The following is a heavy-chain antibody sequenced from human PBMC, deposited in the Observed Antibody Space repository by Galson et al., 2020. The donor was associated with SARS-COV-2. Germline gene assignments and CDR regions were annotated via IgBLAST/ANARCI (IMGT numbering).Heavy chain of an antibody. V-gene: IGHV4-31*03. Sequence: SELLSFNSHVSAGSITRGGYSCSSLRQHPGPGLDRLQYIYYSGSTYYNPSLKSRVTLSVDTSKTQFSLKLSSVTASDTAVYYCARDRNCSGGSGSDFDYWGQGTLVSVSS. D-gene: IGHD2-15*01. J-gene: IGHJ4*02. CDR2: IYYSGST. CDR3: ARDRNCSGGSGSDFDY. CDR1: AGSITRGGYS.